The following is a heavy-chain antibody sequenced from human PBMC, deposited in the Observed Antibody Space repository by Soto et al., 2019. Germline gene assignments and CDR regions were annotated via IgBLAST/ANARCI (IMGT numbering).Heavy chain of an antibody. CDR2: INPNSGGT. V-gene: IGHV1-2*04. D-gene: IGHD4-17*01. CDR1: GYTFTGYY. J-gene: IGHJ4*02. CDR3: ARSESPKNGDLDY. Sequence: QVQLVQSGAEVKKPGASVKVSCKASGYTFTGYYMHWVRQAPGQGLEWMGWINPNSGGTNYAQKFQGWVTMTRDTSISTAYMEQSRLRSDDTAVYYCARSESPKNGDLDYWGQGTLVTVSS.